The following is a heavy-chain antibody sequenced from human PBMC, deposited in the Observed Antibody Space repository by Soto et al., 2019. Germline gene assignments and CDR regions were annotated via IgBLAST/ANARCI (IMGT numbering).Heavy chain of an antibody. CDR2: IYYSGST. V-gene: IGHV4-59*12. J-gene: IGHJ6*02. CDR3: AREKPDIVLVPAAAHNYYYYGMDV. CDR1: AGSLSPNY. Sequence: SETLSLTCTVSAGSLSPNYWSWIRQPPGKGLEWIGYIYYSGSTYYNPSLKSRVTISVDTSKNQFSLKLSSVTAADTAVYYCAREKPDIVLVPAAAHNYYYYGMDVWGQGTTVTVSS. D-gene: IGHD2-2*01.